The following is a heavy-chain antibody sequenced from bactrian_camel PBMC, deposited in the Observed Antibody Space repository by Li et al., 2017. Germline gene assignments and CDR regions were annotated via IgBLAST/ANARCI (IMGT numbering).Heavy chain of an antibody. Sequence: HVQLVESGGGSVQAGGSLRLSCVASEEEYTTCIGWFRQAPGKEREGVAAIYTDGGSPDYADSVKGRFTVSRDSAKNAIYLQMNSLKPEDTGMYYCAADPGSGGSCSPNLPLTTDANYFVGQGTQVTVS. V-gene: IGHV3S54*01. D-gene: IGHD2*01. CDR2: IYTDGGSP. J-gene: IGHJ4*01. CDR1: EEEYTTC.